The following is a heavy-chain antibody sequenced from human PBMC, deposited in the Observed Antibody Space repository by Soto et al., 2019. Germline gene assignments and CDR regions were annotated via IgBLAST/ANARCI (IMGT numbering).Heavy chain of an antibody. CDR3: AREGPAPYYYSSMDV. V-gene: IGHV1-18*01. J-gene: IGHJ6*02. Sequence: QVQLVQSRGEVKKPGASVKVSCKTSGYSFTTYGISWVRQAPGQGLEWMGWISGYNGNTNYAQNLQGRVTMTTDTSTSTAYRELRSPRSDDTAVYYCAREGPAPYYYSSMDVWGQGSTVTVSS. CDR1: GYSFTTYG. CDR2: ISGYNGNT.